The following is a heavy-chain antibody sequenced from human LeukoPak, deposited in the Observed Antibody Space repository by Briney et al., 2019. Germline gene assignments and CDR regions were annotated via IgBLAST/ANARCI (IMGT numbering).Heavy chain of an antibody. D-gene: IGHD2-15*01. V-gene: IGHV4-34*01. Sequence: PSETLSLTCAAYGGSFSDYYWSWIRQPPGKGLEWIGEVNRGGSTNYNPSLNTRVTMSLDTSKNQFSLKLRSVTAADTAVYYCARQRWGQLLRPGYYYYYMDVWGKGTTVSVSS. CDR2: VNRGGST. CDR1: GGSFSDYY. CDR3: ARQRWGQLLRPGYYYYYMDV. J-gene: IGHJ6*03.